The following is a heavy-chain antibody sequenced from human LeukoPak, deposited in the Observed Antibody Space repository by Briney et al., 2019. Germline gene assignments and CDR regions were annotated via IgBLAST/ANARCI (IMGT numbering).Heavy chain of an antibody. Sequence: SETLSLTCAVYGGSFSGYYWSWIRQPPGKGLEWIGEINHSGSTNYNPSLKGRVTISVDTSKNQFSLKLSSVTAADTAVYYCARGRQTYYYDSSGNGPFDYWGQGTLVTVSS. J-gene: IGHJ4*02. D-gene: IGHD3-22*01. CDR3: ARGRQTYYYDSSGNGPFDY. CDR1: GGSFSGYY. CDR2: INHSGST. V-gene: IGHV4-34*01.